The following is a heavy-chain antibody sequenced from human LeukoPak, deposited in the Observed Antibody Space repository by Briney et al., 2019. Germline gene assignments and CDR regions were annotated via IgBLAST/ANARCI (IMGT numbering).Heavy chain of an antibody. D-gene: IGHD4-23*01. CDR2: IYYSGST. CDR3: ARVATVVTHWFDP. CDR1: GGSISSSSYY. Sequence: PSETLSLTCTVSGGSISSSSYYWGWIRQPPGKGLEWIGSIYYSGSTYYNPSLKSRVTISVDTSKNQFSLKLSSVTAADTAVYCCARVATVVTHWFDPWGQGTLVTVSS. J-gene: IGHJ5*02. V-gene: IGHV4-39*07.